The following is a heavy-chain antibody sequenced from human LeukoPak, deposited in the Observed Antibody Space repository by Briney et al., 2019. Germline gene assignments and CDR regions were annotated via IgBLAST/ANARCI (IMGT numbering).Heavy chain of an antibody. CDR2: ISYDGSNK. CDR1: GFTFSSYG. CDR3: AKDQQQWLVMGAFDI. J-gene: IGHJ3*02. Sequence: PGRSLRLSCAASGFTFSSYGMHWVRQAPGKGLEWVAVISYDGSNKYYADSVKGRFTISRDNSKNTLYLQMNSLRAEDTAVYYCAKDQQQWLVMGAFDIWGQGTMVTVSS. V-gene: IGHV3-30*18. D-gene: IGHD6-19*01.